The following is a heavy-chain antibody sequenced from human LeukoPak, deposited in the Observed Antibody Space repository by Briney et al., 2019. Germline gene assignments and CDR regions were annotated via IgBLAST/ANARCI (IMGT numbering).Heavy chain of an antibody. V-gene: IGHV4-38-2*02. CDR1: GYSISSGYY. CDR2: IYHSGST. CDR3: AGGAYHDYDEALPLDY. J-gene: IGHJ4*02. Sequence: PSETLSLTCTVSGYSISSGYYWGWIRQPPGKGLEWIGSIYHSGSTYYNPSLKSRVTISVDTSKNQFSLKLSSVTAADTAVYYCAGGAYHDYDEALPLDYWGQGTLVTVSS. D-gene: IGHD3-16*01.